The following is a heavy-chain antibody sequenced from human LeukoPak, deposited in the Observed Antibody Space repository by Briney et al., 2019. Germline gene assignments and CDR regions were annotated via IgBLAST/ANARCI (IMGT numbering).Heavy chain of an antibody. D-gene: IGHD3-22*01. CDR1: GFTVSSNY. CDR3: AKVYYYDSSGYYSPEGAFDI. J-gene: IGHJ3*02. V-gene: IGHV3-66*01. Sequence: PGGSLRLSCAASGFTVSSNYMSWVRQAPGKGLEWVSVIYSGGSTYYADSVKGRFTISRDNSKNTLYLQMNSLRAEDTAVYYCAKVYYYDSSGYYSPEGAFDIWGQGTMVTVSS. CDR2: IYSGGST.